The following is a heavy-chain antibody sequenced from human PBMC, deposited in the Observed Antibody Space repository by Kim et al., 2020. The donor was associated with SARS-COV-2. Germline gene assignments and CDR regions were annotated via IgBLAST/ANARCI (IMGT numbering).Heavy chain of an antibody. CDR1: RCSLNNSH. D-gene: IGHD2-2*02. V-gene: IGHV3-30-3*01. CDR2: ISYDGSNE. Sequence: SRCSLNNSHMHWVRQAPGKGLEWVTFISYDGSNEFYAESVKGRFTISRDNSKNTLYVQMNSLRSEDTAIYYCARDYCSSNSCYIDVW. CDR3: ARDYCSSNSCYIDV. J-gene: IGHJ3*01.